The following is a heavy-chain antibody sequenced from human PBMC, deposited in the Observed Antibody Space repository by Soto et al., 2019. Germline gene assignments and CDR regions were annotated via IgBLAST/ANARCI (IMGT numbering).Heavy chain of an antibody. CDR1: GFTFSSYA. D-gene: IGHD3-16*02. CDR3: AKSGPFMITFGGVIGPFDY. J-gene: IGHJ4*02. Sequence: PGGSLRLSCAASGFTFSSYAMSWVRQAPGKGLEWVPAISGSGGSTYYADSVKGRFTISRDNSKNTLYLQMNSLRAEDTAVYYCAKSGPFMITFGGVIGPFDYWGQGTLVTVSS. CDR2: ISGSGGST. V-gene: IGHV3-23*01.